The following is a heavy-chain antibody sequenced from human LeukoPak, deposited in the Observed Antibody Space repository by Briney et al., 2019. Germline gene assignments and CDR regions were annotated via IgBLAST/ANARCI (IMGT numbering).Heavy chain of an antibody. D-gene: IGHD2-15*01. CDR1: GFSFGDYV. V-gene: IGHV3-23*01. CDR2: VSGTGGST. J-gene: IGHJ4*02. Sequence: PGGSLRLSCEASGFSFGDYVMNWVRQAPGKGLEWVSSVSGTGGSTYYADSVKGRFTVSRDNSKNTVYLQMNSLRAEDTAVYYCARDGPEVDWGQGTLVTVSS. CDR3: ARDGPEVD.